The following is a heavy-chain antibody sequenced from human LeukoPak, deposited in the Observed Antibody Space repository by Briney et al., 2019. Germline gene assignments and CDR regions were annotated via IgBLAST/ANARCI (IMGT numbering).Heavy chain of an antibody. CDR3: AMDYMAAADHDAFDF. Sequence: GGSLRLSCAASGFSGSSNYMSWVRQAPGKGLECVSIFYSGDYTYYADSVKGRFTISRDRSKNTLDLEMNNMRPEDTAVYYCAMDYMAAADHDAFDFWGQGTTVIVSS. V-gene: IGHV3-66*01. CDR2: FYSGDYT. J-gene: IGHJ3*01. CDR1: GFSGSSNY. D-gene: IGHD6-25*01.